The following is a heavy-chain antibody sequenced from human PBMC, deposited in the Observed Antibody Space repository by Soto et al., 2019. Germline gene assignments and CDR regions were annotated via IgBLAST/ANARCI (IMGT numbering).Heavy chain of an antibody. V-gene: IGHV3-23*01. CDR3: AKSAYYDSSGYYSEYYFDY. CDR1: GFTFSSYA. Sequence: GGSLRLSCAASGFTFSSYAMSWVRQAPGRGLEWVSGISGSGGSTHYADSVKGRFTISRENSKNTLYLQMKSLRAEDTAVYYCAKSAYYDSSGYYSEYYFDYWGQGTLVTVSS. D-gene: IGHD3-22*01. CDR2: ISGSGGST. J-gene: IGHJ4*02.